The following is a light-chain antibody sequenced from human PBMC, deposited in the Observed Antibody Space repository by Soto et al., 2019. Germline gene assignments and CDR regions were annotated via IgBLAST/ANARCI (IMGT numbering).Light chain of an antibody. V-gene: IGLV2-14*01. CDR3: SSYTGSSTPV. Sequence: QSALTQPASVSGSPGQSITISCTGTNSDIGGYNYVSWYQQHPGKAPKLMIYEVSNRPSGVSNRFSGSKSGNTASLTISGLQAEDEADYYCSSYTGSSTPVFGGGTKLTVL. CDR2: EVS. CDR1: NSDIGGYNY. J-gene: IGLJ3*02.